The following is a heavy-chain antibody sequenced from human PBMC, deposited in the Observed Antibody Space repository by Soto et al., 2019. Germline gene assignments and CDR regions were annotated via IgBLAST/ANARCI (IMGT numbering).Heavy chain of an antibody. CDR2: IYYSGST. J-gene: IGHJ4*02. D-gene: IGHD6-13*01. CDR1: GDSISDYY. V-gene: IGHV4-59*01. Sequence: QVHLQESGPGLVNSSETLSLTCTVSGDSISDYYWSWIRQPPGKGLEWIGYIYYSGSTNYNPSLKSRVTISVDTSKNQFSLKLTSVTAADTAVYYCARDLFYSSRGHLGVWGQGTLVNVSS. CDR3: ARDLFYSSRGHLGV.